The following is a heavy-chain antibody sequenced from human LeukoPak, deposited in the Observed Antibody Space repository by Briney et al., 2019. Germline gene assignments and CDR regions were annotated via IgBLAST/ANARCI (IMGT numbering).Heavy chain of an antibody. V-gene: IGHV3-30*03. Sequence: PGGSLRLSCAASGFTFSSYGMHWVRQAPGKGLEWVAVISYDGSNKYYADSVKGRFTISRDNSKNTLYLQMNSLRAEDTAIYYCARDGEYSGYCPDSWGQGTLVTVSS. CDR2: ISYDGSNK. CDR3: ARDGEYSGYCPDS. CDR1: GFTFSSYG. D-gene: IGHD5-12*01. J-gene: IGHJ4*02.